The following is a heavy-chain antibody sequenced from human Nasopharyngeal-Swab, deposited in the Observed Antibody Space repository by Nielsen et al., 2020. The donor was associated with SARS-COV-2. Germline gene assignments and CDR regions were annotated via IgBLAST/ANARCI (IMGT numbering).Heavy chain of an antibody. J-gene: IGHJ6*03. V-gene: IGHV3-66*01. CDR1: GFTVTSNY. CDR2: IYDGGST. CDR3: AGDQLTAYGYYYYMDV. Sequence: GALKISCAASGFTVTSNYMSWVRQAPGKGLEWVSIIYDGGSTYYADFVRGRFTISRDYSKNTLYLQMNSLRAEDTAVYYCAGDQLTAYGYYYYMDVWGRGTTVTVSS. D-gene: IGHD3-9*01.